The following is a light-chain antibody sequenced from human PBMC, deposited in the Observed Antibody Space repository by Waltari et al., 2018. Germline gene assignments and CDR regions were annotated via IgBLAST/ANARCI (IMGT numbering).Light chain of an antibody. Sequence: QSALTQPASVSGSPGQSITISCTGTSSDIGAYDNVFCYQQHPGKAPKLMIYDVAKRPCGGSNRFPGSTSGYPASLTISGLQAEDEADYHCSAYRGSFTLVFGGGTKVTVL. J-gene: IGLJ3*02. CDR2: DVA. CDR1: SSDIGAYDN. CDR3: SAYRGSFTLV. V-gene: IGLV2-14*03.